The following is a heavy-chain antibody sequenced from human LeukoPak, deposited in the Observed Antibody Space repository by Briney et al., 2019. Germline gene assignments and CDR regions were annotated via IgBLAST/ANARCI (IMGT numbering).Heavy chain of an antibody. Sequence: GGSLRLSCAASGFTFSSYSMNWVRQAPWKGLQWVSSISSSSSYIYYADSVKGRFTISRDNAKNSLYLQMNSLRAEDTAVYYCARDYGSGSYPYWFDPWGQGTLVTVSS. D-gene: IGHD3-10*01. CDR3: ARDYGSGSYPYWFDP. V-gene: IGHV3-21*01. CDR1: GFTFSSYS. J-gene: IGHJ5*02. CDR2: ISSSSSYI.